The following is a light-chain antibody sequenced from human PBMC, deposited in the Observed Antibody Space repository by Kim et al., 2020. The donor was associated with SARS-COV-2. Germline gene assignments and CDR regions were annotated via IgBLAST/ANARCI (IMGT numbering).Light chain of an antibody. CDR1: SLRNYY. V-gene: IGLV3-19*01. CDR2: PKN. CDR3: KSWDSSGNLLV. Sequence: SSELTQDPAVSVALGQTVRITCHGDSLRNYYASWYQQKPGQAPVLVIYPKNNRPSGIPDRFSGSSSGNTASLTITGAQAEDEADYYCKSWDSSGNLLVFGGGTQLTVL. J-gene: IGLJ2*01.